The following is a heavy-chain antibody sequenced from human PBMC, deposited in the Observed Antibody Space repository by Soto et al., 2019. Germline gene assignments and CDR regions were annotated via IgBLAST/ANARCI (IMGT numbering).Heavy chain of an antibody. CDR2: IIPIFGTA. V-gene: IGHV1-69*06. D-gene: IGHD1-26*01. J-gene: IGHJ3*02. CDR1: GGTFSSYA. CDR3: AVDGGSYGDDALDI. Sequence: SVKVSCKASGGTFSSYAISWVRQAPGQGLEWMGGIIPIFGTANYAQKFQGRVTITADKSTSTAYMELSSLRSEDTAVYYCAVDGGSYGDDALDIWGQGTMVTVSS.